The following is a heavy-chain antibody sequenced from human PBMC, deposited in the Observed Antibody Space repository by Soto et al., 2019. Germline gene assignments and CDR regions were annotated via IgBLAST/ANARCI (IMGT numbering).Heavy chain of an antibody. Sequence: GGSLRLSCAASGFTFSSYAMTWVRQAPGKGLECVSAISRSGDSTYYADSVKGRFTISRDNSKNTLYLQMNSLRAEDTAVYYCAKGAFAGYYYYGMDVWGQGTTVTVSS. CDR2: ISRSGDST. CDR3: AKGAFAGYYYYGMDV. V-gene: IGHV3-23*01. CDR1: GFTFSSYA. D-gene: IGHD3-10*01. J-gene: IGHJ6*02.